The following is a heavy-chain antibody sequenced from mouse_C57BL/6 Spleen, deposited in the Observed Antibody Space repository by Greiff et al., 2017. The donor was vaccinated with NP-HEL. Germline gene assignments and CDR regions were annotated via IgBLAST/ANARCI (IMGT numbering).Heavy chain of an antibody. CDR3: ARGYCGSSPYWYFDV. J-gene: IGHJ1*03. D-gene: IGHD1-1*01. CDR2: IDPEDGET. Sequence: VQLQQSGAELVKPGASVKLSCTASGFNIKDYYMHWVKQRPEQGLEWIGRIDPEDGETKYAPKFQGKATITADTSSHTAYLQLSSLTSEDTAVYYCARGYCGSSPYWYFDVWGTATTVTVSS. CDR1: GFNIKDYY. V-gene: IGHV14-2*01.